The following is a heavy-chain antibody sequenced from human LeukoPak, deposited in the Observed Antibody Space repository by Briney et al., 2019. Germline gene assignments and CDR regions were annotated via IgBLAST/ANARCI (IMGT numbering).Heavy chain of an antibody. J-gene: IGHJ6*02. V-gene: IGHV1-69*13. D-gene: IGHD6-13*01. CDR3: ARGIAGPGSDYYYGMDV. Sequence: ASVKVSCKASGGTFSSYAISWVRQAPGQGLEWMGGIIPIFGTANYAQKFQGRVTITADESTSTAYMELSSLRSEDTAVYYCARGIAGPGSDYYYGMDVWGQGTTVTVSS. CDR2: IIPIFGTA. CDR1: GGTFSSYA.